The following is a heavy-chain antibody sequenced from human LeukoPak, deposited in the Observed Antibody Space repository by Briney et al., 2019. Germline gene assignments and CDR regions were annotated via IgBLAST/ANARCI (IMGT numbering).Heavy chain of an antibody. D-gene: IGHD2-2*01. CDR1: GGSISSYY. J-gene: IGHJ6*02. Sequence: SETLSLTCTVSGGSISSYYWSWIRQPPGKGLEWIGYIYYSGSTNYNPSLKSRVTISVDTSKNQFSLKLSSVTAADTAVYYCAGVDSSFSTSSLKYYGMDVWGQGTTVTVSS. CDR2: IYYSGST. CDR3: AGVDSSFSTSSLKYYGMDV. V-gene: IGHV4-59*01.